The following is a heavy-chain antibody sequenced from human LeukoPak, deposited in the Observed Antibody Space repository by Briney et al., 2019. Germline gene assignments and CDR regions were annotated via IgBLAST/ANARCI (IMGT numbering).Heavy chain of an antibody. V-gene: IGHV4-61*02. CDR3: ARHQYQLSALDY. Sequence: PSETLSLTCTVSGDSISSTIYYWSWIRQPAGKGPEWIGRMSTSGSPSYNPSLKSRVTISVDTSKNQFSLNLNSVTAADTAVYYCARHQYQLSALDYWGQGTLVTVSS. D-gene: IGHD2-2*01. CDR2: MSTSGSP. CDR1: GDSISSTIYY. J-gene: IGHJ4*02.